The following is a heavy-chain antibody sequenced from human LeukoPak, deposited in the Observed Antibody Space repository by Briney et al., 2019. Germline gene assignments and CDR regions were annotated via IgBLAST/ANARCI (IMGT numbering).Heavy chain of an antibody. V-gene: IGHV3-74*01. CDR3: AREILAPGKTLDY. CDR2: INDDGRYT. Sequence: GGSLRLSCAASGFTFSGYWMHWVRHVPGKGLVWVSRINDDGRYTVYADSVKGRFTISRDNAKNTLYLQMNSLRAEDTAVYYCAREILAPGKTLDYWGQGALVTVSS. CDR1: GFTFSGYW. J-gene: IGHJ4*02.